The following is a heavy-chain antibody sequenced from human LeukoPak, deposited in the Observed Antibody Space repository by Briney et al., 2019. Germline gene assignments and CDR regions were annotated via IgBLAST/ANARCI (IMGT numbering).Heavy chain of an antibody. CDR1: GFTFSRYA. D-gene: IGHD6-19*01. V-gene: IGHV3-30-3*01. J-gene: IGHJ6*02. CDR3: ARDMHVAVAGTTYYGMDV. CDR2: ISYDGSNE. Sequence: PGGSLRLSCAASGFTFSRYAMHWVRQAPGKGLEWVAVISYDGSNEYYADSVKGRFTISRDSSENTLYLQMNSLRAEDTAVYYCARDMHVAVAGTTYYGMDVWGQGTTVTVSS.